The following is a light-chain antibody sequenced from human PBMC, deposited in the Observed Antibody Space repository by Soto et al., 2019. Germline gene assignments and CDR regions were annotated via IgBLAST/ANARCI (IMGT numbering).Light chain of an antibody. Sequence: DIQMTQSPSTLSGSVGDRVTITCRASQTISSWLAWYQQKPGKAPKLLIYNVSTLKTGVPSRFSGSGSGTEFTLTISSLQPDDFATYYCQHYNSYSEAFGQGTKVDI. V-gene: IGKV1-5*03. CDR2: NVS. J-gene: IGKJ1*01. CDR1: QTISSW. CDR3: QHYNSYSEA.